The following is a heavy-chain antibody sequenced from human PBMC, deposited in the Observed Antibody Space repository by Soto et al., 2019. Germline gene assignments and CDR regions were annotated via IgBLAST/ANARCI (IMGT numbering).Heavy chain of an antibody. Sequence: LGGSLRLSCAASGFTFSSYAMHWVRQAPGKGLEWVAVISYDGSNKYYADSVKGRFTISRDNSKNTLYLQMNSLRAEDTAVYYCARADLGYSYGSQTAYWGQGTLVTVSS. CDR3: ARADLGYSYGSQTAY. D-gene: IGHD5-18*01. CDR1: GFTFSSYA. CDR2: ISYDGSNK. J-gene: IGHJ4*02. V-gene: IGHV3-30-3*01.